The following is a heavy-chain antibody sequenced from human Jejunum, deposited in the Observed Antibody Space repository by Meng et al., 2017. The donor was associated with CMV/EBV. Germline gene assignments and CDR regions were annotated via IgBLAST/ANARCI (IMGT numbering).Heavy chain of an antibody. CDR3: VSEPYDTLTGLPGWYFDT. Sequence: TFNYYRRNWVRQAPGKGLEWVSSISSSGSWIYYADSVKGRFTISRDNAKNSLYLQMNSLRPEDTAVYYCVSEPYDTLTGLPGWYFDTWGQGALVTVSS. CDR2: ISSSGSWI. J-gene: IGHJ4*02. CDR1: TFNYYR. V-gene: IGHV3-21*06. D-gene: IGHD3-9*01.